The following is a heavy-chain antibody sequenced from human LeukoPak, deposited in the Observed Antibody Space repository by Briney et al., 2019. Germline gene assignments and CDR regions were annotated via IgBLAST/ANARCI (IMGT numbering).Heavy chain of an antibody. Sequence: GGSLRLSCAASGFTFDDYGMSWVRQGPGKGLEWVSGISWNGGYIGYVDSVKGRFTISRDNAKNSLYLQMNSLRAEDTALYYCARGYYDSSGKGGYFLDSWGQGILVTVSS. D-gene: IGHD3-22*01. CDR1: GFTFDDYG. J-gene: IGHJ4*02. V-gene: IGHV3-20*04. CDR2: ISWNGGYI. CDR3: ARGYYDSSGKGGYFLDS.